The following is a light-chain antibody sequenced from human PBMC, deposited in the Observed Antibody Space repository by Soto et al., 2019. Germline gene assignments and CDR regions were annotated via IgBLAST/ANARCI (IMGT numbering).Light chain of an antibody. CDR1: QSADTY. CDR3: QQRSDWPLIT. CDR2: DAS. V-gene: IGKV3-11*01. J-gene: IGKJ5*01. Sequence: EIVLTQSPATLSLSPGQTATLSCIASQSADTYLAWYQQKPGQAPRLLIYDASTRATGIPARFSGSGSGTDFTLTISSLEPEDCALYFCQQRSDWPLITFGQGTRLEI.